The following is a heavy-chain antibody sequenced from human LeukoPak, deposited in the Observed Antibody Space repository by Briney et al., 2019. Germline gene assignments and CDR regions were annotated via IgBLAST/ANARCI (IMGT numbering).Heavy chain of an antibody. CDR1: GYTFTSYD. Sequence: ASVTVSCKASGYTFTSYDINWVRQATGQGLEWMGWMNPHSCKTGYAQKFQGRVTMTRNTSISTAYMELSSLRSEDTAVYYCARGLRYYDYVPYWGQGTLVTVSS. J-gene: IGHJ4*02. D-gene: IGHD3-16*01. V-gene: IGHV1-8*01. CDR3: ARGLRYYDYVPY. CDR2: MNPHSCKT.